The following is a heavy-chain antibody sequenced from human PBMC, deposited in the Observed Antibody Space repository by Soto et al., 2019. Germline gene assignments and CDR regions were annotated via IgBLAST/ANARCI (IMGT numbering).Heavy chain of an antibody. J-gene: IGHJ3*02. CDR3: ATDWRVDMITFGGVIPSGAFDI. V-gene: IGHV1-24*01. CDR2: FDPEDGET. CDR1: GGTLTELS. D-gene: IGHD3-16*02. Sequence: ASVKVSCKASGGTLTELSMHWVRQAPGKGLEWMGGFDPEDGETIYAQKFQGRVTMTEDTSTDTAYMELSSLRSEDTAVYYCATDWRVDMITFGGVIPSGAFDIWGQGTMVTVSS.